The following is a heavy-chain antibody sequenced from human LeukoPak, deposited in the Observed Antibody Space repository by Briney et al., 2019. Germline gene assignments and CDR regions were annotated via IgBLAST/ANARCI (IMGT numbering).Heavy chain of an antibody. CDR1: GGSFSGYY. V-gene: IGHV4-34*01. J-gene: IGHJ5*02. CDR2: INHSGST. D-gene: IGHD3-10*01. CDR3: ARGLGFGEFSRWFDP. Sequence: SETLSLTCAVYGGSFSGYYWSWIRQPPGKGLECIGEINHSGSTNYNPSLKSRVTISVDTSKNQFSLKLSSVTAADTAVYYCARGLGFGEFSRWFDPWGQGTLVTVSS.